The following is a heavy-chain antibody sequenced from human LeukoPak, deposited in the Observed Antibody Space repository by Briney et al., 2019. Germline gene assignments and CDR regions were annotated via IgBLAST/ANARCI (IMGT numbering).Heavy chain of an antibody. CDR2: ISSSGSTI. CDR3: ARGLRYFDWLLSYYMDV. D-gene: IGHD3-9*01. CDR1: GFTFSSYE. V-gene: IGHV3-48*03. Sequence: GSLILSCAASGFTFSSYEMNWVRQAPGKGLEWVSYISSSGSTIYYADSVKGRFTISRDNAKNSLYLQMNSLRAEDTAVYYCARGLRYFDWLLSYYMDVWGKGTTVTISS. J-gene: IGHJ6*03.